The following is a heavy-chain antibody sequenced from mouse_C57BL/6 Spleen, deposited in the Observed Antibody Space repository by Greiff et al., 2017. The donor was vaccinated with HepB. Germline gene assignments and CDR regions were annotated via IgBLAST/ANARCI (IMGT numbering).Heavy chain of an antibody. CDR3: TRGYYGSSYYFDY. J-gene: IGHJ2*01. CDR2: ISSGGDYI. CDR1: GFTFSSYA. Sequence: EVKLVESGEGLVKPGGSLKLSCAASGFTFSSYAMSWVRQTPEKRLEWVAYISSGGDYIYYADTVKGRFTISRDNARNTLYLQMSSLKSEDTAMYYCTRGYYGSSYYFDYWGQGTTLTVSS. D-gene: IGHD1-1*01. V-gene: IGHV5-9-1*02.